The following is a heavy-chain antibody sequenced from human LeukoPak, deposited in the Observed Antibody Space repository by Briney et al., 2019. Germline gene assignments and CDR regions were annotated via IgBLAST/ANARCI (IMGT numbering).Heavy chain of an antibody. J-gene: IGHJ4*02. CDR3: AENSALEY. CDR1: GFTLSGHW. V-gene: IGHV3-74*01. D-gene: IGHD1/OR15-1a*01. Sequence: GGSLRLSCVASGFTLSGHWMHWVRQAPGKGLVWVSRINSDESTTVYADSVKGRFTISRDNAKNTLYLQMNSLRAEDTAVYYCAENSALEYWGQGTLVTVSS. CDR2: INSDESTT.